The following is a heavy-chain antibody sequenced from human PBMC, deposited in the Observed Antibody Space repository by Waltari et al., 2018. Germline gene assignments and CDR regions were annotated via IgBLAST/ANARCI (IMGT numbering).Heavy chain of an antibody. D-gene: IGHD3-16*01. J-gene: IGHJ4*02. V-gene: IGHV1-2*02. Sequence: QVHLVQSGAEVRKPGAAGKVSCKGSGYTFSGYYIQWLRQDPGQGLEWMGWIDPNTGGTKLAQKFQGRVTMTRDTSINTVYMELSSLGSDDTAIYYCARDLYDSRVPGDYFDYWGQGTLVTVSS. CDR1: GYTFSGYY. CDR2: IDPNTGGT. CDR3: ARDLYDSRVPGDYFDY.